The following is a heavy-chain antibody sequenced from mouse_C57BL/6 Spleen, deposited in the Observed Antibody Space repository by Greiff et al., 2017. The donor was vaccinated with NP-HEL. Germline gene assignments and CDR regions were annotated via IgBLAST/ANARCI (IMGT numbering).Heavy chain of an antibody. J-gene: IGHJ2*01. V-gene: IGHV5-17*01. D-gene: IGHD4-1*01. CDR1: GFTFSDYG. CDR2: ISSGSSTI. Sequence: EVKLMESGGGLVKPGGSLKLSCAASGFTFSDYGMHWVRQAPEKGLEWVAYISSGSSTIYYADTVKGRFTISRDNAKNTLFLQMTSLRSEDTAMYYCARGLGRKYYFDYWGQGTTLTVSS. CDR3: ARGLGRKYYFDY.